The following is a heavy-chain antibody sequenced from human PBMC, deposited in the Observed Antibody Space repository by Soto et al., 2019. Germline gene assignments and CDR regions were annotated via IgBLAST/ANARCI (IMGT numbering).Heavy chain of an antibody. J-gene: IGHJ6*02. CDR2: TYYRSKWYN. CDR3: ARDSGVAVAGTGDYYYYGMDV. Sequence: PSQTLSLTCAISGDSVSSNSAALNWIMQSPSRGLEWLGQTYYRSKWYNDYAVSVKSRITINPDTSKNQFSLQLNSVTPEDTAVYYCARDSGVAVAGTGDYYYYGMDVWGQGTTVTVSS. V-gene: IGHV6-1*01. D-gene: IGHD6-19*01. CDR1: GDSVSSNSAA.